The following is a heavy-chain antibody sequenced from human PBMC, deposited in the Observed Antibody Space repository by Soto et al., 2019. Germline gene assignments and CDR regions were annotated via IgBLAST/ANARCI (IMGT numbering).Heavy chain of an antibody. CDR3: ARDLTGGWELLNIDGMHV. V-gene: IGHV3-48*02. CDR2: ISSSSSTI. J-gene: IGHJ6*02. CDR1: GFTFSSYS. Sequence: PGGSLRLSCAASGFTFSSYSMNWVRQAPGKGLEWVSYISSSSSTIYYADSVKGRFTISRDNAKNSLYLQMNSLRDEDTAVYYCARDLTGGWELLNIDGMHVWGQGTTVTVSS. D-gene: IGHD1-26*01.